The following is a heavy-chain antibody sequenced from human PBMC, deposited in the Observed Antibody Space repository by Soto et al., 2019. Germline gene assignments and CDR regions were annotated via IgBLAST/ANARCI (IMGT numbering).Heavy chain of an antibody. V-gene: IGHV6-1*01. CDR2: TYYRSKWYN. D-gene: IGHD6-13*01. J-gene: IGHJ6*02. Sequence: PSQTLSLTCAISGDSVSSNSAAWNWIRQSPSRGLEWLGRTYYRSKWYNDYAVSVKSRITINPDTSKNQFSLQLNSVTPEDTAVYYCARDPSGYSSSWYGGIYYYYYGMDVWGQGTKVTVSS. CDR1: GDSVSSNSAA. CDR3: ARDPSGYSSSWYGGIYYYYYGMDV.